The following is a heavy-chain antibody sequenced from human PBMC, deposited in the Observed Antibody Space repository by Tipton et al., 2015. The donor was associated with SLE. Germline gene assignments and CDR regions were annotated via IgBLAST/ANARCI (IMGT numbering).Heavy chain of an antibody. J-gene: IGHJ4*02. V-gene: IGHV4-38-2*02. Sequence: PGLVKPSETLSLTCTVSGYSITTGYYWGWIRQPPGKGLEWIGSLYHSGDTHYNPSLENRVTISVDTSSNQVSLKLSSVTAADTAIYYCARAPGDQHFDLWGQGTLVPVSS. CDR1: GYSITTGYY. CDR3: ARAPGDQHFDL. D-gene: IGHD3-10*01. CDR2: LYHSGDT.